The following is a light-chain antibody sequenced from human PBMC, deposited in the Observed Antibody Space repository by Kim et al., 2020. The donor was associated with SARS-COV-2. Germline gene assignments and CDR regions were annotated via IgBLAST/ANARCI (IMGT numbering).Light chain of an antibody. V-gene: IGLV3-9*01. J-gene: IGLJ3*02. CDR1: NIGSKN. CDR3: QVWDSSTGV. Sequence: SYELTKPLSVSVALGQTARITCGGNNIGSKNVHWYQQKPGQAPVLVIYRDSNRPSGIPERFSGSNSGNTATLTISRAQAGDEADYYCQVWDSSTGVFGGGTQLTVL. CDR2: RDS.